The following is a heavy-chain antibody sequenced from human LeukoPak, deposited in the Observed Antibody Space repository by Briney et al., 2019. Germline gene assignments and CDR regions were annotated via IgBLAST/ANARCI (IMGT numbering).Heavy chain of an antibody. Sequence: GGSPRLSCAASGFTFSTYAMNWVRQAPGKGLEWVSGISGSDGSTYYADSVKGRFTISRDNSKNTLHLQMNSLRAEDTAVYYCAKDRFGGYSYGLLDYWGQGILVTVSP. D-gene: IGHD5-18*01. V-gene: IGHV3-23*01. CDR3: AKDRFGGYSYGLLDY. CDR1: GFTFSTYA. J-gene: IGHJ4*02. CDR2: ISGSDGST.